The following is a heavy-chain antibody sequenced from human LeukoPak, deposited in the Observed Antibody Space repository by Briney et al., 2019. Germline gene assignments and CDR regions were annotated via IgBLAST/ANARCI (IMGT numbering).Heavy chain of an antibody. D-gene: IGHD2-2*01. V-gene: IGHV1-69*06. CDR1: GGTLSSYA. J-gene: IGHJ6*03. CDR3: ARVPQYQLLKFYYYYCMDV. CDR2: IIPIFGTA. Sequence: ASVKVSCKASGGTLSSYAISWVRQAPGQGLEWMGGIIPIFGTANYAQKFQGRVTITADKSTSTAYMELSSLRSEDTAVYYCARVPQYQLLKFYYYYCMDVWGKGTTVTVSS.